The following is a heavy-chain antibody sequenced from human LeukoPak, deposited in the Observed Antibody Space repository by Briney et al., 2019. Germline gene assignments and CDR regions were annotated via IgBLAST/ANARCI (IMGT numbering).Heavy chain of an antibody. J-gene: IGHJ5*02. V-gene: IGHV4-38-2*02. Sequence: PSETLSLTCTVSGYFISSGYYWGWIRQPPGKGLEWIGSIYHSGSTFYNPSLKSRVTISVDTSKNQFSLKLSSVAAADTAVYYCARASGSYSWFDPWGQGTLVTVSS. CDR2: IYHSGST. D-gene: IGHD1-26*01. CDR1: GYFISSGYY. CDR3: ARASGSYSWFDP.